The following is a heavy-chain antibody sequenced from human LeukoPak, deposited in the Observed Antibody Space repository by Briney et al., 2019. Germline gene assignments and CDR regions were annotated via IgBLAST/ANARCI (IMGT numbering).Heavy chain of an antibody. V-gene: IGHV1-2*04. CDR1: GYTFTGYY. CDR2: INPNSGGT. D-gene: IGHD6-19*01. Sequence: ASVRVSFKASGYTFTGYYMHWVRQAPGQGLEWMGWINPNSGGTNYAQKFQGWVTMTRDTSISTAYMELSRLRSDDTAVYYCARVGGQWLVPYYYGMDVWGQGPTVTVSS. CDR3: ARVGGQWLVPYYYGMDV. J-gene: IGHJ6*02.